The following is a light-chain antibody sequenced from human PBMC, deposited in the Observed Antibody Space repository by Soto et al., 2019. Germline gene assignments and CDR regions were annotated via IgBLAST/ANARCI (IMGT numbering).Light chain of an antibody. CDR3: SLYTSENTYV. CDR2: EVS. Sequence: QSVLTQPASVSGSPGQSITISCTGTSSDVGGYKFVSWYQQHPGKAPKLIIYEVSNRPSGVPARFSGSKSGNTASLTISGLQAADEADYYCSLYTSENTYVFGTGNKVTVL. J-gene: IGLJ1*01. V-gene: IGLV2-14*01. CDR1: SSDVGGYKF.